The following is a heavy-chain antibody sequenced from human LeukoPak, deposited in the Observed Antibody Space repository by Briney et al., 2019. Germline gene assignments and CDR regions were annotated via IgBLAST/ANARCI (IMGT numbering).Heavy chain of an antibody. CDR3: ARLLPIRGSSWFDFDY. Sequence: EASVKVSCKASGYTFNRYAMTWVRQAPGQGLEWMGIINPSGGSTSYAQKFQGRVTMTRDTSTSTVYMELSSLRSEDTAVYYCARLLPIRGSSWFDFDYWGQGTLVTVSS. CDR1: GYTFNRYA. V-gene: IGHV1-46*02. CDR2: INPSGGST. D-gene: IGHD6-13*01. J-gene: IGHJ4*02.